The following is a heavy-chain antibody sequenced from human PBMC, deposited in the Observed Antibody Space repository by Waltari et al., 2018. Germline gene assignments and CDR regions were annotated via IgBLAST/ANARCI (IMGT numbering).Heavy chain of an antibody. D-gene: IGHD2-15*01. CDR2: ISPMFATA. J-gene: IGHJ5*02. CDR3: SRSGSDDWFDP. Sequence: QVQLVQSGAEVKKPGSSVKVSCKASGGTFSSYTLTWVRQAPGQGLEWVGGISPMFATANYAERFQDRVTISADTSTDTVYMIMNGLRFDDTALYFCSRSGSDDWFDPWGRGTPVTVVS. CDR1: GGTFSSYT. V-gene: IGHV1-69*14.